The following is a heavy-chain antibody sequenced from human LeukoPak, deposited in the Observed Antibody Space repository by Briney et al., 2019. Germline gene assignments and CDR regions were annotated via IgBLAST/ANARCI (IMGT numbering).Heavy chain of an antibody. V-gene: IGHV4-61*02. J-gene: IGHJ6*03. CDR3: ARAPINYYGSGSYFYYYYMDV. D-gene: IGHD3-10*01. CDR1: GGSISSGSYY. CDR2: IYTSGST. Sequence: PSETLSLTCTVSGGSISSGSYYWSWIRQPAGKGLEWIGRIYTSGSTNYNPSLKSRVTMSVDTSKNQFSLKLSSVTAADTAVYYCARAPINYYGSGSYFYYYYMDVWGKGTTVTVSS.